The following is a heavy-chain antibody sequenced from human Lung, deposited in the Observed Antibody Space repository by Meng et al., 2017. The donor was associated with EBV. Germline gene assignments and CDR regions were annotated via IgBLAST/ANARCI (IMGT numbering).Heavy chain of an antibody. D-gene: IGHD4-17*01. J-gene: IGHJ5*02. Sequence: VQLQESCQGLVNPSQTLSLPFIVTGDSTSSGGFYWGWIRQHPGKGLEWIGYIYYSGSTYYNPSLRSRVAISIDTSKNQFSLKLTSVTAADTAVYFCARTNYGDYNWFDPWGQGTLVTVSS. V-gene: IGHV4-31*03. CDR2: IYYSGST. CDR3: ARTNYGDYNWFDP. CDR1: GDSTSSGGFY.